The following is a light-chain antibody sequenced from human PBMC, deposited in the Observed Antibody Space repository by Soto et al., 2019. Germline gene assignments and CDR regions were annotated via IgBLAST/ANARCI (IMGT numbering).Light chain of an antibody. CDR1: QSLLSSDGNTF. V-gene: IGKV2-30*01. J-gene: IGKJ1*01. CDR2: KVS. Sequence: DVVMTQSPLSLPVTLGQPASISCRSSQSLLSSDGNTFLNWFQQRPGQSPRRLIYKVSNRDSGVPDRFNGSGSGTDFPLKISRVEAEDVGVYYCMQGSHWPPWTFGQGTKVEIK. CDR3: MQGSHWPPWT.